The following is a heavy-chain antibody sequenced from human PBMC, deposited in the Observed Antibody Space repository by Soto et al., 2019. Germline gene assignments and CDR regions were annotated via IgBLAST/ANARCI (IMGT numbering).Heavy chain of an antibody. Sequence: GGSLRRSCADSGFTFSSYAMHWVRQAPGKGLEWVAVISYDGSNKYYADSVKGRFTISRDNSKNTLYLQMNSLRAEDTAVYYCAKAARTDYGDYAPYYFDYWGQGTLVTSPQ. CDR2: ISYDGSNK. CDR3: AKAARTDYGDYAPYYFDY. J-gene: IGHJ4*02. CDR1: GFTFSSYA. D-gene: IGHD4-17*01. V-gene: IGHV3-30-3*01.